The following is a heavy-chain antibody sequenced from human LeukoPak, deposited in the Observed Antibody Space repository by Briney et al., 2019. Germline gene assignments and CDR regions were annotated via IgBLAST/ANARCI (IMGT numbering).Heavy chain of an antibody. CDR3: AKDIRPPGYCSGGSCYSSSY. CDR2: ISGSGGST. J-gene: IGHJ4*02. Sequence: PGGSLRLPCAASGFTFSSYAMSWVRQAPGKGLEWVSAISGSGGSTYYADSVKGRFTISRDNSKNTLYLQMNSLRAEDTAVYYCAKDIRPPGYCSGGSCYSSSYWGQGTLVTVSS. CDR1: GFTFSSYA. V-gene: IGHV3-23*01. D-gene: IGHD2-15*01.